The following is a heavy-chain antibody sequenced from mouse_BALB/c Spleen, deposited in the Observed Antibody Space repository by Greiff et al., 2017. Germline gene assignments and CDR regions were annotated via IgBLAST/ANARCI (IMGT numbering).Heavy chain of an antibody. J-gene: IGHJ1*01. CDR2: IYPGDGDT. CDR3: ARPYYYGSSYGYFDV. Sequence: VQLQQSGAELVRPGSSVKISCKASGYAFSSYRMNWVKQRPGQGLEWIGQIYPGDGDTNYNGKFKGKATLTADKSSSTAYMQLSSLTSEDSAVYFCARPYYYGSSYGYFDVWGAGTTVTVSS. CDR1: GYAFSSYR. D-gene: IGHD1-1*01. V-gene: IGHV1-80*01.